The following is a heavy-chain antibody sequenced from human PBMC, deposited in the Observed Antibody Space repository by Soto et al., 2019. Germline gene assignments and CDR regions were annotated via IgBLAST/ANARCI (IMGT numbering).Heavy chain of an antibody. CDR3: ARRKDDYEDS. Sequence: ESGGGLVQPGGSLRLSCAASGFTFSSYAMSWVRQAPGKGLEWVSGISASGGSTYYADSVKGRFTLSRDNSKNTLYLQMNSLRVDDTAVYYCARRKDDYEDSWGQGTLVTVSS. V-gene: IGHV3-23*01. D-gene: IGHD4-17*01. CDR2: ISASGGST. CDR1: GFTFSSYA. J-gene: IGHJ4*02.